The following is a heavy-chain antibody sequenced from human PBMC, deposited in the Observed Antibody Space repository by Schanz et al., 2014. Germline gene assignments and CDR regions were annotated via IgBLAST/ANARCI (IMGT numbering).Heavy chain of an antibody. Sequence: EVQLVESGGGLVRPGGSLRLSCTTSGLIFSTYTLNWVRQAPGKGLEWISYISFSGNTIYYADSVKGRFTISRDNAKNSVLWQMNRLRAEDKAVYYCARDNRQCSGPCSGGSCHPCGMDVWGQGTTVIVSS. CDR3: ARDNRQCSGPCSGGSCHPCGMDV. V-gene: IGHV3-48*01. D-gene: IGHD2-15*01. CDR1: GLIFSTYT. J-gene: IGHJ6*02. CDR2: ISFSGNTI.